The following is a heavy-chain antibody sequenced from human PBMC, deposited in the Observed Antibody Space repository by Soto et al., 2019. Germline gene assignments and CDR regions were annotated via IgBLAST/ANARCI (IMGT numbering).Heavy chain of an antibody. Sequence: GGSLRLSCAASGFTFSSYSMNWVRQASGKGLEWVSSISSSSSYIYYADSVKGRFTISRDNAKNSLYLQMNSLRAEDTAVYYCARDGGAATGYYYYYYMDVWGKGTTVTVSS. V-gene: IGHV3-21*01. D-gene: IGHD2-15*01. CDR3: ARDGGAATGYYYYYYMDV. CDR1: GFTFSSYS. J-gene: IGHJ6*03. CDR2: ISSSSSYI.